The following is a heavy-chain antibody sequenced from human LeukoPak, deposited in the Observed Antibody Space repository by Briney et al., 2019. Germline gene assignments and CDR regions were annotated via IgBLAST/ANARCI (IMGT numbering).Heavy chain of an antibody. CDR2: IYHSGST. CDR1: GGSISSGGYS. D-gene: IGHD6-19*01. CDR3: ARDVAVAGTGAFDI. Sequence: SQTLSLTCTVSGGSISSGGYSWSWIRQPPGKGLEWIGYIYHSGSTYYNPSLKSRVTISVDRSKNQFSLKLSSVTAADTAVYYCARDVAVAGTGAFDIWGQGTMVTVSS. V-gene: IGHV4-30-2*01. J-gene: IGHJ3*02.